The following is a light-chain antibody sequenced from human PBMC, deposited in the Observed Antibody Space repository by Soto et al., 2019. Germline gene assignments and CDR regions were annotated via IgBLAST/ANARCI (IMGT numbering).Light chain of an antibody. J-gene: IGLJ1*01. CDR1: SSDIGGYNY. V-gene: IGLV2-14*01. Sequence: QSVLTQPASVSGSPGQSITISCTGTSSDIGGYNYVSWYQQHPGKAPKLMVYEVINRPSGVSHRFSGARSGNTASLTISGLQAEDEAAYYCCSYTGNKVFVFGTGTKVTVL. CDR3: CSYTGNKVFV. CDR2: EVI.